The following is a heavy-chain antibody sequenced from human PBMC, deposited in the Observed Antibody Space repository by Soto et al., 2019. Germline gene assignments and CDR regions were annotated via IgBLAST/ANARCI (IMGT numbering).Heavy chain of an antibody. CDR3: AHRRSGWGYFDY. CDR2: IYWDDDK. Sequence: QITLKESGPTLVKPTQTLTLTCTFSGFSLSTSGVGVGWIRQPPGKALEWLALIYWDDDKRYSPSLKSRLTISKXXSKNQVVLTMTNMDPVDTATYYCAHRRSGWGYFDYWGQGTLVTVSS. CDR1: GFSLSTSGVG. J-gene: IGHJ4*02. D-gene: IGHD6-19*01. V-gene: IGHV2-5*02.